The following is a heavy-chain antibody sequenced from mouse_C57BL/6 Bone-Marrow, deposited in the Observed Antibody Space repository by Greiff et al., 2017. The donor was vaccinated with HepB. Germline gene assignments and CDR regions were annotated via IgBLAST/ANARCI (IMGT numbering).Heavy chain of an antibody. CDR3: ARGGAYYSNYEVFSFDY. Sequence: VQLVESGPELVKPGASVKISCKASGYAFSSSWLNWVKQRPGKGLEWIGRIYPGDGDTNYNGKFKGKVTLTADKSSRTAYMQLRSLTSEDSAVYFCARGGAYYSNYEVFSFDYWGQGTTLTVSS. D-gene: IGHD2-5*01. CDR2: IYPGDGDT. V-gene: IGHV1-82*01. CDR1: GYAFSSSW. J-gene: IGHJ2*01.